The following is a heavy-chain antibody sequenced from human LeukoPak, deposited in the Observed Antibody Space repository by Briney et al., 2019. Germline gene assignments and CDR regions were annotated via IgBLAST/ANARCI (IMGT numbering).Heavy chain of an antibody. CDR3: ARENIVSTRYIDF. V-gene: IGHV4-39*07. Sequence: SETLSLTCTVSGGSIYTSDYYWAWTRQPPGKGLEWIGSLFYSGNMYYSPSLKSRVTISVDTSKNQFSLNVSSVTAADTAVYSCARENIVSTRYIDFWGQGTLVTVSS. CDR2: LFYSGNM. J-gene: IGHJ4*02. CDR1: GGSIYTSDYY. D-gene: IGHD5/OR15-5a*01.